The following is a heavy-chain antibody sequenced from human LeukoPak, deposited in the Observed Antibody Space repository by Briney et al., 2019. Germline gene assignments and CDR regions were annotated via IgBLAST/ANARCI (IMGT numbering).Heavy chain of an antibody. J-gene: IGHJ4*02. Sequence: PSGTLSLTCAVSGGSISSRNWWSWVRQPPGKGLEWIGEIYHSGSTNYNPSLKSRVTISVDTSKNQFSLKLSSVTAADTAVYYCARGRVSIPTLLLWFGESCYFDYWGQGTLVTVSS. V-gene: IGHV4-4*02. CDR2: IYHSGST. D-gene: IGHD3-10*01. CDR3: ARGRVSIPTLLLWFGESCYFDY. CDR1: GGSISSRNW.